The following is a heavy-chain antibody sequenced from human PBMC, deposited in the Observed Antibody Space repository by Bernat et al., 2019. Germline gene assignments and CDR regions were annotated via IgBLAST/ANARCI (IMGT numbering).Heavy chain of an antibody. D-gene: IGHD2-15*01. Sequence: QVQLVESGGGVVQPGRSLRLSCAASGFTFSSYGMHWVRQAPGKGLEWVAVISYDGSNKYYADSVKGRFTISRDNSKNTLYLQMNSQRAEDTAVYYCAKGRRDIGVVVAPRCLFGYWGQGTLVTVSS. J-gene: IGHJ4*01. CDR3: AKGRRDIGVVVAPRCLFGY. CDR2: ISYDGSNK. V-gene: IGHV3-30*18. CDR1: GFTFSSYG.